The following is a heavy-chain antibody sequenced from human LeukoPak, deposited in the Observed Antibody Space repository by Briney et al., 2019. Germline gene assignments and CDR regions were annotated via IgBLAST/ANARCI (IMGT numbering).Heavy chain of an antibody. J-gene: IGHJ6*02. Sequence: GGSLRLSCAASGGTLSSNYMSWVRQAPGKGGEGVSVIHSGGRTYYSDSVKGRFTISRDKSKNTWYLQMNSLRVEDTAVYYCASRDRGYYYGMDVWGQGTTVTVSS. CDR1: GGTLSSNY. CDR2: IHSGGRT. CDR3: ASRDRGYYYGMDV. D-gene: IGHD3-10*01. V-gene: IGHV3-66*01.